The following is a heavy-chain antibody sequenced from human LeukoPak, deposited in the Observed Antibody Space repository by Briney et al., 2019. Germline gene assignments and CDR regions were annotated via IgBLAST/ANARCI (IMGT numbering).Heavy chain of an antibody. CDR2: ISGDGGST. Sequence: GGSLRLSCAASGFSFDTYAMTWVRQAPGKELEWVSGISGDGGSTDYAVSVKGRFTISRDNSKNKLYLQMIGLRPKDTAEYDSTLGSLYSSNWYEDDWCHETLVTVSS. CDR3: TLGSLYSSNWYEDD. CDR1: GFSFDTYA. D-gene: IGHD6-13*01. J-gene: IGHJ4*01. V-gene: IGHV3-23*01.